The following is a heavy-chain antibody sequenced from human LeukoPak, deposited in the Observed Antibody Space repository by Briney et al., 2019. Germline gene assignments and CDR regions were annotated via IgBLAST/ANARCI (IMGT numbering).Heavy chain of an antibody. CDR2: ISSSSSYI. V-gene: IGHV3-21*01. CDR3: ARDYYDSSGYYVSYYYYGMDV. CDR1: GFTLSGYW. J-gene: IGHJ6*02. Sequence: GGSLRLSCVASGFTLSGYWMNWVRQAPGKGLEWVSSISSSSSYIYYADSVKSRFTISRDNAKNSLYLQMNSLRAEDTAVYYCARDYYDSSGYYVSYYYYGMDVWGQGTTVTVSS. D-gene: IGHD3-22*01.